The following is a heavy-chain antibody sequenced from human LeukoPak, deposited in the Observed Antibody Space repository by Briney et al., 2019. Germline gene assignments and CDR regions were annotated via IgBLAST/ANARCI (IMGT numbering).Heavy chain of an antibody. J-gene: IGHJ4*02. V-gene: IGHV4-61*09. CDR2: IYTSGTT. CDR1: GGSISSDNYY. CDR3: ARMFEY. Sequence: SETLSLTCTVSGGSISSDNYYWTWIRQPAGKGLEWIGHIYTSGTTNYNPSLKSRVTILLDTSKNQFSLNLNSVTAADTAIYYCARMFEYWGQGTLVTVSS.